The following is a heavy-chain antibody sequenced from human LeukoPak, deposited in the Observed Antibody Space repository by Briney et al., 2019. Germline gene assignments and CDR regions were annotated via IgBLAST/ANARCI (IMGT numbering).Heavy chain of an antibody. J-gene: IGHJ4*02. Sequence: ASAKVSCKASEYTFTAYDMHWVRQAPGQGLEWMGWINPRIGARDYAQKFYGRVTMTRDTSIRTAYMELSRLTPDDTAVYYCAREGDITGDSSFDYWGQGTLVTVSS. D-gene: IGHD1-20*01. CDR2: INPRIGAR. V-gene: IGHV1-2*02. CDR1: EYTFTAYD. CDR3: AREGDITGDSSFDY.